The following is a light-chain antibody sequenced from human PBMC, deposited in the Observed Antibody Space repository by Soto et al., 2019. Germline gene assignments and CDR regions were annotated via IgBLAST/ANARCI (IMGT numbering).Light chain of an antibody. CDR3: KQYGYSQIT. CDR2: AAS. V-gene: IGKV3-20*01. Sequence: EIVCTQSPGNLSFSPGERAPLSCRASQSVSSYLAWYQQKPGQAPRLLIYAASSRATGIKDRFSGSGSGKDFTITIDGMENEDFVVYYCKQYGYSQITVGQGTQVDIK. J-gene: IGKJ1*01. CDR1: QSVSSY.